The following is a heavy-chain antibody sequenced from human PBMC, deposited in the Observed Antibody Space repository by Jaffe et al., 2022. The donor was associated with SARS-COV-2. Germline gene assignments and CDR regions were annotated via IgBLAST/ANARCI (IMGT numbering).Heavy chain of an antibody. CDR3: ARHPGLHSSGSKGYWFDP. Sequence: QLQLQESGPGLVRPSETLSLSCTVSGGSISSTTYYWGWIRQPPGKGLEWIGSIYYSGSTYYNPSLESRVIISVDTSKNQFSLNLSSVTAADTAVYYCARHPGLHSSGSKGYWFDPWGQGTLVTVSS. J-gene: IGHJ5*02. CDR2: IYYSGST. D-gene: IGHD3-22*01. CDR1: GGSISSTTYY. V-gene: IGHV4-39*01.